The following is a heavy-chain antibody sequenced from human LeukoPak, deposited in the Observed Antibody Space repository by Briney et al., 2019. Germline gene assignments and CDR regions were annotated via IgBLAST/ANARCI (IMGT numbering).Heavy chain of an antibody. Sequence: PSETLSLTCTVSGGSISSSSYYWGWIRQPPGKGLEWIGSIYYSGSTYYNPSLKSRVTISVDTSKNQFSLKLSSVTAADTAVYYCARDRGEDGYNYDYWGQGTLVTVSS. CDR1: GGSISSSSYY. J-gene: IGHJ4*02. CDR2: IYYSGST. CDR3: ARDRGEDGYNYDY. V-gene: IGHV4-39*07. D-gene: IGHD5-24*01.